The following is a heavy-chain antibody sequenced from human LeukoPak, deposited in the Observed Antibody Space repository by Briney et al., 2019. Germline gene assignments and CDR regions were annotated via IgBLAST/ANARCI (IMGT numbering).Heavy chain of an antibody. Sequence: PSETLSLTCSVSGDSLNSYYWTWIRQPPGKGLEWIGNILYSGSTNYNPSLKSRVTMSVDTSKNQFSLHLSSVTVADTAVYYCARDGLVGSWSWGQGTLVTVSS. J-gene: IGHJ5*02. CDR1: GDSLNSYY. D-gene: IGHD6-13*01. V-gene: IGHV4-59*01. CDR2: ILYSGST. CDR3: ARDGLVGSWS.